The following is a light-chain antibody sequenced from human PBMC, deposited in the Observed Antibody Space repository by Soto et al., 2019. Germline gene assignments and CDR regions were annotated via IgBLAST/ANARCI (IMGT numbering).Light chain of an antibody. V-gene: IGKV2-28*01. Sequence: IVVTQSPLSLVVSAGARASISHWEIQSLLFNNEYNYLDWYLQKPGQSPQLLMYLGSNRAPGVPARFTGSGSGTDFTLTISSLQPEDFAVYYYQQDYKTFGQ. CDR2: LGS. CDR1: QSLLFNNEYNY. J-gene: IGKJ1*01. CDR3: QQDYKT.